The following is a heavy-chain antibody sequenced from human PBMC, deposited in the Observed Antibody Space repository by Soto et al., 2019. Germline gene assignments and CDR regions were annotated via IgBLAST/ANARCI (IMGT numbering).Heavy chain of an antibody. V-gene: IGHV2-26*01. J-gene: IGHJ5*02. D-gene: IGHD6-19*01. CDR1: GLSITDSEMG. Sequence: QVTLKESGPVLVKPTETLTLRCTVSGLSITDSEMGVSWIRQPPGQPLERLAHIDSSGEKSYRTFLKRRLAISKDTSTSQIVLTMTNLDPADTATYYCARRHLAVAVSPWFDPWGQGIPVTVSS. CDR3: ARRHLAVAVSPWFDP. CDR2: IDSSGEK.